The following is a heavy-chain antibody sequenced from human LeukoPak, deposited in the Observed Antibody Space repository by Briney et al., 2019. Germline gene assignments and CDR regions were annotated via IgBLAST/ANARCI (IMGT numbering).Heavy chain of an antibody. D-gene: IGHD3-10*01. J-gene: IGHJ4*02. CDR3: ARVGSGYTVDY. CDR1: GFTFSSFG. V-gene: IGHV3-33*01. Sequence: GGSLRPSCAASGFTFSSFGMHWVRQAPGKGLEWVAVIWFDGSKTYYSESVKGRFTVSRDNSKNTLFLQMNSLRVEDTAVYYCARVGSGYTVDYWGQGTLVTVSS. CDR2: IWFDGSKT.